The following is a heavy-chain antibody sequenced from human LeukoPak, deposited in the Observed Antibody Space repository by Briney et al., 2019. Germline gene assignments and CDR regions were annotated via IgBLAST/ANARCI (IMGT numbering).Heavy chain of an antibody. CDR3: ARDPTGGRDGYGL. CDR2: IYSDGST. V-gene: IGHV3-53*01. J-gene: IGHJ4*02. D-gene: IGHD5-24*01. CDR1: GXTFSSNS. Sequence: GGSLRLSWAASGXTFSSNSMNWVRQAPGKGLEWVSIIYSDGSTYYADSVKGRFTISRDNSKNTLYLQMISLRAEDTAVYYCARDPTGGRDGYGLWGQGTLVTVSS.